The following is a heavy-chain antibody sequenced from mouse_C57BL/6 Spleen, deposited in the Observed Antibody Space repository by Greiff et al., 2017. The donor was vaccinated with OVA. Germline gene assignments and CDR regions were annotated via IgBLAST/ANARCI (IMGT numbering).Heavy chain of an antibody. CDR3: TRKGTGIWYFDV. CDR2: IDPETGGT. D-gene: IGHD4-1*01. J-gene: IGHJ1*03. CDR1: GYTFTDYE. V-gene: IGHV1-15*01. Sequence: VQLQQSGAELVRPGASVTLSCKASGYTFTDYEMHWVKQTPVHGLEWIGAIDPETGGTAYNQKFKGKAILTADKSSSTAYMELRSLTSEDSAVYYCTRKGTGIWYFDVWGTGTTVTVSS.